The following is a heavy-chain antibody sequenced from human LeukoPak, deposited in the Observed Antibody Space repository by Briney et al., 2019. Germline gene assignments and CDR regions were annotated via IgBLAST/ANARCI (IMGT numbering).Heavy chain of an antibody. CDR1: GFTFSNYW. D-gene: IGHD1-14*01. V-gene: IGHV3-7*01. CDR2: IKYYGGEK. J-gene: IGHJ4*02. Sequence: GGSLRLSCAASGFTFSNYWMSWVRQARGKGLEWVANIKYYGGEKYYADPVRGRFTISRDNAKSSLYLQMNSLRAEDTAVYYCASDLPADHFDFWGQGTLVTVSS. CDR3: ASDLPADHFDF.